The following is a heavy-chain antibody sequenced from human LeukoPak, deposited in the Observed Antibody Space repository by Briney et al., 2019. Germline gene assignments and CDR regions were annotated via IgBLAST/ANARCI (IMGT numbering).Heavy chain of an antibody. Sequence: PSETLSLTCAVYGGSFSGYYWSWICQPPGKGLEWIGEINHSGSTNYNPSLKSRVTISVDTSKNQFSLKLSSVTAADTAVYYCARGHRVAYGSGSYYNYYSSSYYFDYWGQGTLVTVSS. V-gene: IGHV4-34*01. CDR1: GGSFSGYY. D-gene: IGHD3-10*01. J-gene: IGHJ4*02. CDR2: INHSGST. CDR3: ARGHRVAYGSGSYYNYYSSSYYFDY.